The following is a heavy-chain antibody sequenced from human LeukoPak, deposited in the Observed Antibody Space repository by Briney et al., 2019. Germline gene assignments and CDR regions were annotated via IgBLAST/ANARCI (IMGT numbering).Heavy chain of an antibody. Sequence: GGSLRLSCAASGFTFDDYAMHWVRQAPGKGLEWVSGISWNSGSIGYADSVQGRFTISRDNTKNILYLLMSSLRAEDMALYYCAKDTGSGSYYKFFYMDVWGKGTTVIVSS. CDR2: ISWNSGSI. CDR3: AKDTGSGSYYKFFYMDV. V-gene: IGHV3-9*03. CDR1: GFTFDDYA. D-gene: IGHD3-10*01. J-gene: IGHJ6*03.